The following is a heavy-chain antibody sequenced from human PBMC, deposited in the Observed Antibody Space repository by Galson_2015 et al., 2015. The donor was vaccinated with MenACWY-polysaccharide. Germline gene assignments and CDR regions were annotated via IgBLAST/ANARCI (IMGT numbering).Heavy chain of an antibody. Sequence: QSGAEVKKPGESLKISCMGSGYSFTNYWIAWVRQMPGKGLEWMGIIYPGDSETKYSPSSQGQVTISADKSISTALLQWRSLKASDTAMYFCARQPSRGTIDYWGQGTPVTVSS. J-gene: IGHJ4*02. CDR3: ARQPSRGTIDY. CDR2: IYPGDSET. CDR1: GYSFTNYW. V-gene: IGHV5-51*01.